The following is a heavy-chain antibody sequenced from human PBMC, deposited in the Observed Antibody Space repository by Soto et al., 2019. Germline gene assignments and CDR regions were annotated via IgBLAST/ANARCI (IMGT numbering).Heavy chain of an antibody. D-gene: IGHD6-6*01. V-gene: IGHV4-39*01. CDR2: IYYSGST. Sequence: LSLTCTVSGGSISSSSYYWGWIRQPPGKGLEWIGSIYYSGSTYYNPSLKSRVTISVDTSKNQFSLKLSSVTAADTAVYYCASEYSSSSSNWFDPWGQGTLVTVSS. J-gene: IGHJ5*02. CDR1: GGSISSSSYY. CDR3: ASEYSSSSSNWFDP.